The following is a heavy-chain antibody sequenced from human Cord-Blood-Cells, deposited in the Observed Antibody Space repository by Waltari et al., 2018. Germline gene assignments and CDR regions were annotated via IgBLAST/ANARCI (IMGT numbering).Heavy chain of an antibody. V-gene: IGHV3-23*04. D-gene: IGHD3-10*01. Sequence: EVQLVESGGGLVQPGGSLRLSCAASGFTFSSYAMSWVRQAPGKGLEWVSAMRGSGGSTYYADSVKGRFTISRDNSKNTLYLQMNSLRAEDTAVYYCAKVEGFGELFELDYWGQGTLVTVSS. J-gene: IGHJ4*02. CDR2: MRGSGGST. CDR3: AKVEGFGELFELDY. CDR1: GFTFSSYA.